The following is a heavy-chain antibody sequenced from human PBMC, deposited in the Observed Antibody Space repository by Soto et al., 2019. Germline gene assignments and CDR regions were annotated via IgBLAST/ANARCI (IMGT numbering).Heavy chain of an antibody. D-gene: IGHD6-13*01. Sequence: AETLSLTCTVSGGSISSNYWTWIRQPPGKGLEWIGYVYNSGSTNYNPSLKSRVTISEDTSRSQFSLKVNSMTAADTAVYYCARYRREAVAGYTLDYWGQGILVTVSS. J-gene: IGHJ4*02. CDR1: GGSISSNY. V-gene: IGHV4-59*01. CDR2: VYNSGST. CDR3: ARYRREAVAGYTLDY.